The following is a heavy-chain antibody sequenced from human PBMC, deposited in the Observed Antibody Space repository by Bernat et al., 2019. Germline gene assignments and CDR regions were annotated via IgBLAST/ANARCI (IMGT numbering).Heavy chain of an antibody. V-gene: IGHV3-7*03. CDR1: GFTFSSYW. CDR3: ARGSRYCSSTSCYSLDY. CDR2: VKQGGSEK. D-gene: IGHD2-2*01. Sequence: EVQLVESGGDLVQPGGSLRLSCAASGFTFSSYWMSWVRQAPGKGLEWVANVKQGGSEKYYVDSVKGRFTISRDNAKNSLYLQMNSLRAEDTAVYYCARGSRYCSSTSCYSLDYWGQGTLVTVSS. J-gene: IGHJ4*02.